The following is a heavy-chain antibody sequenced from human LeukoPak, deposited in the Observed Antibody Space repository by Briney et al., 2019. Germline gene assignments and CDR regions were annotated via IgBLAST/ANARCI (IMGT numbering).Heavy chain of an antibody. CDR1: GFTFSSYS. Sequence: PGGSLRLXCAASGFTFSSYSMNWVRRAPGKGLESVSSISSSSSYIYYADSVKGRFTISRDNAKNSLYLQMNSLRAEDTAVYYCARVPTGISIDYWGQGTLVTVSS. J-gene: IGHJ4*02. CDR2: ISSSSSYI. D-gene: IGHD1-1*01. CDR3: ARVPTGISIDY. V-gene: IGHV3-21*01.